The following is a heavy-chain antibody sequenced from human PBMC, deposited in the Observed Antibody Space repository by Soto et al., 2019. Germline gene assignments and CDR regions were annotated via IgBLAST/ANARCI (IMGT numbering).Heavy chain of an antibody. CDR1: GFTFNNYG. J-gene: IGHJ2*01. CDR3: ARDRYSYDSRAYQGVDWYFDL. D-gene: IGHD3-22*01. CDR2: IWYDGSHE. Sequence: QVQLVESGGGVVQPGRSLRLSYAASGFTFNNYGMHWVRQAPGKGLEWVAVIWYDGSHESYADSVKGRFTISRDNSKNTLYLQMNSLRAEDTAVYYCARDRYSYDSRAYQGVDWYFDLWGRGTLVTVSS. V-gene: IGHV3-33*01.